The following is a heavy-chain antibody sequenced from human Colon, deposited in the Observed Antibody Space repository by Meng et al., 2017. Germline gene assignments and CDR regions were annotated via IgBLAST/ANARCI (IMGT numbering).Heavy chain of an antibody. CDR2: INTGNGYT. CDR1: GYTFTSYT. D-gene: IGHD3-22*01. Sequence: VQLIQSGAEVKRPGASVKVSCKASGYTFTSYTMHWVRQAPGQRLEWMGWINTGNGYTKYSQKFQDRVTITRDTSASTAYMELSSLRSEDAAVYYCASAHYDSSGSVDYWGQGTLVTVSS. J-gene: IGHJ4*02. CDR3: ASAHYDSSGSVDY. V-gene: IGHV1-3*04.